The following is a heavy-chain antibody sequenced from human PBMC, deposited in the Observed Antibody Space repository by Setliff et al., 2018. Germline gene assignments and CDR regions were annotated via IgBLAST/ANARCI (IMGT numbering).Heavy chain of an antibody. Sequence: SETLSLTCNVSGDPISRDYWNWIRQSPGKGLEWIGNIYYSGGTNYNPSLKSRVTMSADTSNNQFSLNLTSVTAADTAVYYCARHLSYSGETMDVWGKGTTVTVSS. CDR3: ARHLSYSGETMDV. CDR2: IYYSGGT. D-gene: IGHD5-12*01. CDR1: GDPISRDY. V-gene: IGHV4-59*08. J-gene: IGHJ6*03.